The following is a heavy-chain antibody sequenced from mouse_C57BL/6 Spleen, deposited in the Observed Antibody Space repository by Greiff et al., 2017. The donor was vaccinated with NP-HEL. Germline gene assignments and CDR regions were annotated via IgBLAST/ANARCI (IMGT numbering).Heavy chain of an antibody. CDR1: GYTFTSYW. CDR2: IDPSDSYT. V-gene: IGHV1-50*01. Sequence: VQLQQPGAELVKPGASVKLSCKASGYTFTSYWMQWVKQRPGQGLEWIGEIDPSDSYTNYNQKFKGKATLTVDTSSSTAYMQLSSLTSEDSAVYYCARWLHSYAMDYWGQGTSVTVSS. CDR3: ARWLHSYAMDY. D-gene: IGHD2-2*01. J-gene: IGHJ4*01.